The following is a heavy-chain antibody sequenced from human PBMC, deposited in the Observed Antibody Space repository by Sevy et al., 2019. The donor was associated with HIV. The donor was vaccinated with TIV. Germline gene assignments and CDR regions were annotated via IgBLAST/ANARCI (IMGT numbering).Heavy chain of an antibody. Sequence: GGSLRLSCAASGFTFSSYGMHWVRQAPGKGLEWVAVISYDGSNKYYADSVKGRFTISRDNSKNTLYLQMNSLRAEDTAVYYCAKDGLVIRLLRYYFDYWGQGTLVTVSS. CDR1: GFTFSSYG. V-gene: IGHV3-30*18. D-gene: IGHD5-18*01. CDR2: ISYDGSNK. J-gene: IGHJ4*02. CDR3: AKDGLVIRLLRYYFDY.